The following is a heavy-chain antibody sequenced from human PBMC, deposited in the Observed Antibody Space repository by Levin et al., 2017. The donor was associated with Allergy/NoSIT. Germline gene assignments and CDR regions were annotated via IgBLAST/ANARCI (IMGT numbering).Heavy chain of an antibody. CDR1: GFTFSSYA. V-gene: IGHV3-23*01. CDR3: AKDQTRITMVRGAIPPNHFDY. Sequence: GGSLRLSCAASGFTFSSYAMSWVRQAPGKGLEWVSAISGSGGSTYYADSVKGRFTISRDNSKNTLYLQMNSLRAEDTAVYYCAKDQTRITMVRGAIPPNHFDYWGQGTLVTVSS. D-gene: IGHD3-10*01. CDR2: ISGSGGST. J-gene: IGHJ4*02.